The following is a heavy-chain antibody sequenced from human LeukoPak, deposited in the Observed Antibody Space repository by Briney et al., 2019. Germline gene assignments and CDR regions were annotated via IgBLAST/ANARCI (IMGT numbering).Heavy chain of an antibody. D-gene: IGHD3-22*01. J-gene: IGHJ4*02. Sequence: ASVKVSCKASGYTFTSYGISWVRQAPGQGLEWMGWISAYNGNTNYAQKLQGRVTMTTDTSTSTAYMELRSLRSDDTAVHYCARVLQVYYYDSSGYYYFDYWGQGTLVTVSS. CDR1: GYTFTSYG. CDR3: ARVLQVYYYDSSGYYYFDY. CDR2: ISAYNGNT. V-gene: IGHV1-18*01.